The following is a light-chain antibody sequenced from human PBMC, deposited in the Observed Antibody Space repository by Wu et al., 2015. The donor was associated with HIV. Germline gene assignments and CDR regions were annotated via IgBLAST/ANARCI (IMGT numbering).Light chain of an antibody. V-gene: IGKV3-20*01. Sequence: EIVLTQSPGTLSLSPGERVTLSCRASQSVSSNYLAWYQQSPGQAPRLPIYGASRRATGIPDRFSGSGSATEFTLTISRLESEDFAVYYCQQYGDSLTWTFGQGTKVEIK. J-gene: IGKJ1*01. CDR2: GAS. CDR1: QSVSSNY. CDR3: QQYGDSLTWT.